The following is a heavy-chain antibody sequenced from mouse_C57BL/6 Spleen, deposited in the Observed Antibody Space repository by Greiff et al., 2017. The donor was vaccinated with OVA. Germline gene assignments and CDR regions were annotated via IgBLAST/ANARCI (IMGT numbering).Heavy chain of an antibody. CDR2: IYPRSGNT. CDR3: ARELITTVVADYFDY. CDR1: GYTFTSYG. D-gene: IGHD1-1*01. V-gene: IGHV1-81*01. Sequence: VKLQESGAELARPGASVKLSCKASGYTFTSYGISWVKQRTGQGLEWIGEIYPRSGNTYYNEKFKGKATLTADKSSSTAYMELRSLTSEDSAVYFCARELITTVVADYFDYWGQGTTLTVSS. J-gene: IGHJ2*01.